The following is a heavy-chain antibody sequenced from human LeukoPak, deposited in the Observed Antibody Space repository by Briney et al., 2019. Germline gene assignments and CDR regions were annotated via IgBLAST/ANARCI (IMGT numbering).Heavy chain of an antibody. CDR2: INWNGGST. J-gene: IGHJ6*02. Sequence: TGGSLRLSCAASGFILSTYSMNWVRQAPGKGLEWVSGINWNGGSTGYADSVKGRFTISRDNAKNSLYLQMNSLRAEDTALYHCARAGAEYYYGMDVWGQGTTVTVSS. CDR1: GFILSTYS. D-gene: IGHD7-27*01. CDR3: ARAGAEYYYGMDV. V-gene: IGHV3-20*01.